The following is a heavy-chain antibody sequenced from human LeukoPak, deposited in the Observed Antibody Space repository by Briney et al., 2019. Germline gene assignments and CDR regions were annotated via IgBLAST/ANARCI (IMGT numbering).Heavy chain of an antibody. J-gene: IGHJ4*02. CDR1: GYTCTSYY. CDR3: ATQYGSDAYYFDY. D-gene: IGHD3-10*01. V-gene: IGHV1-46*01. Sequence: ASVKVSCKASGYTCTSYYMHWVRQAPGQGLEWMGIINPSGGSTSYAQKFQGRVTMTRDTSTSTVYMELSSLRSEDTAVYYCATQYGSDAYYFDYWDQGTLVTVSS. CDR2: INPSGGST.